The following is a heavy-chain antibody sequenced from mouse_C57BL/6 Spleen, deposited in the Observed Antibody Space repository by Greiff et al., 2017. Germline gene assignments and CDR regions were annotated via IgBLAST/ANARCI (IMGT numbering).Heavy chain of an antibody. J-gene: IGHJ4*01. CDR1: GFTFSSYT. V-gene: IGHV5-9*04. Sequence: EVQLVESGGGLVKPGGSLKLSCAASGFTFSSYTMSWVRQTPEKRLEWVATISGGGGNTYYPASVQGRFTISRDNAKNTLYLQMSSLRSEDTAVDYGARGGVTTRDYARDYWGKGTSGTVP. D-gene: IGHD2-2*01. CDR3: ARGGVTTRDYARDY. CDR2: ISGGGGNT.